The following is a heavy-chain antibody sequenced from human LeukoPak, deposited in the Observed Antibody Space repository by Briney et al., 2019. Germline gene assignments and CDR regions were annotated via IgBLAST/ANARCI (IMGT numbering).Heavy chain of an antibody. Sequence: GGSLRLSCAASGFTFSSYGMHWVRQAPGKGLEWVAVISYDGSNKYYADSVKGRFTISRDISKNTVDLQLNSLRAEDTAVYYCASGKETSMAQGYWGQGTLVTVSS. CDR1: GFTFSSYG. V-gene: IGHV3-30*03. CDR2: ISYDGSNK. J-gene: IGHJ4*02. CDR3: ASGKETSMAQGY. D-gene: IGHD5-18*01.